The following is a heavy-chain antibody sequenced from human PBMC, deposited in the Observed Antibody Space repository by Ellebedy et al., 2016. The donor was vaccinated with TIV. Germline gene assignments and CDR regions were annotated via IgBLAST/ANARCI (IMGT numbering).Heavy chain of an antibody. CDR3: VRVRGRKSSGWYWDDAFDV. Sequence: PGGSLRLSCAASRFTFSNYWMAWVRQAPGKGLEWVANIKEDGSEIHYVDSVKGRFTISRDNAQNSLYLQMNSLRADDTAVYYCVRVRGRKSSGWYWDDAFDVWGQGTRVTVSS. V-gene: IGHV3-7*03. J-gene: IGHJ3*01. D-gene: IGHD6-19*01. CDR1: RFTFSNYW. CDR2: IKEDGSEI.